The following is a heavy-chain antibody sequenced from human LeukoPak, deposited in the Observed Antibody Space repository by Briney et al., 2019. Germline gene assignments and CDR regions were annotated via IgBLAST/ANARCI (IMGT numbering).Heavy chain of an antibody. J-gene: IGHJ4*02. V-gene: IGHV3-30*02. D-gene: IGHD3-3*01. Sequence: GGSLRLSCVASGFTFSSYVVSWVRQAPGKGLEWVAFIRYDGSNKYYADSVKGRFTISRDNSKNTLYLQMNSLRAEDTAVYYCASRDKYEFDYWGQGTLVTVSS. CDR1: GFTFSSYV. CDR3: ASRDKYEFDY. CDR2: IRYDGSNK.